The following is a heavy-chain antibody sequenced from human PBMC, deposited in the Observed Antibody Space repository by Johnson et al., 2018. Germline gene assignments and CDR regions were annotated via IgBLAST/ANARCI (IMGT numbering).Heavy chain of an antibody. V-gene: IGHV3-23*04. CDR1: GLTFSTSA. D-gene: IGHD3-10*01. Sequence: VQLVQSGGGLVQPGGSLRLACAASGLTFSTSAMSWVRQAPGKGLEWVSLISGHSTYYADAVKGRFTISRDTSKNTLYLQMNSLRPEDTALYYCAKDMEGPYYYYYMDVWGKGTTVTVSS. J-gene: IGHJ6*03. CDR2: ISGHST. CDR3: AKDMEGPYYYYYMDV.